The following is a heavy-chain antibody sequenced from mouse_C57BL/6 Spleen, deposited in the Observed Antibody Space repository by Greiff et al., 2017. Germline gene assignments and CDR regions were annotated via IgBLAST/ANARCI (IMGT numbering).Heavy chain of an antibody. CDR2: FYPGRGST. CDR1: GYTFTSYW. Sequence: QVQLQQPGAERVKPGAPEQMSCKASGYTFTSYWRTWVKQRPGQGLAWIGDFYPGRGSTNYNEKFKSKATLTVDTSSSTAYMQLSSLTSEDSAVYYCARRDYDGDYYAMDYWGQGTSVTVSS. V-gene: IGHV1-55*01. J-gene: IGHJ4*01. D-gene: IGHD2-4*01. CDR3: ARRDYDGDYYAMDY.